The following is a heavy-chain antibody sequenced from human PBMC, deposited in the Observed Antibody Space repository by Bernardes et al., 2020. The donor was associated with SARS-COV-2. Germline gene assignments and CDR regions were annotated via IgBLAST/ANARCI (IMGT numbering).Heavy chain of an antibody. Sequence: GESLKISCKGSGYSFTSYWISWVRQMPGKGLEWMGRIDPSDSYTNYSPSFQGHVPISADKSISTAYLQWSSLKASDTAMYYCARHSIAVVGINGMDVWGQGTTVTVSS. J-gene: IGHJ6*02. D-gene: IGHD6-19*01. CDR2: IDPSDSYT. CDR3: ARHSIAVVGINGMDV. CDR1: GYSFTSYW. V-gene: IGHV5-10-1*01.